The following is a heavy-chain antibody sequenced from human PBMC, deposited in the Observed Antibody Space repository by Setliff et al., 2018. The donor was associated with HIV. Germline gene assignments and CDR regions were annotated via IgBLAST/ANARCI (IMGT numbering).Heavy chain of an antibody. CDR3: ARGDRNWGYADY. CDR1: GYSISSGYY. J-gene: IGHJ4*02. V-gene: IGHV4-38-2*02. Sequence: PSETLSLTCTVSGYSISSGYYWGWIRQPPGKGLEWIGSIHHSGSTFQNPSLKSRVIISVDTSKNQFSLKLSSETAADTAVFYCARGDRNWGYADYWGQGTLVTVSS. CDR2: IHHSGST. D-gene: IGHD7-27*01.